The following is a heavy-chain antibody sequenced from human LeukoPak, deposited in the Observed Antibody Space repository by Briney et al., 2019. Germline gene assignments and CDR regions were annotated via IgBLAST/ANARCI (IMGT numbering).Heavy chain of an antibody. V-gene: IGHV3-21*01. CDR2: ISSSSSYI. D-gene: IGHD3-3*01. CDR3: ARAPGDFWSGYQVFNYYYYMDV. CDR1: GFTFSSYS. J-gene: IGHJ6*03. Sequence: PGGSLRLSCAASGFTFSSYSMNWVRQAPGKGLEWVSSISSSSSYIYYADSVKGRFTISRDNAKNSLYLQMNSLRAEDTAVYYCARAPGDFWSGYQVFNYYYYMDVWGKGTTVTVSS.